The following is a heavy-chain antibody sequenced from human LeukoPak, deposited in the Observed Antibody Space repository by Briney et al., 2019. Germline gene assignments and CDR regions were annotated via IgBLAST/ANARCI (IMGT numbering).Heavy chain of an antibody. CDR3: ARDGGSWFDS. J-gene: IGHJ5*01. CDR2: INPSGGST. Sequence: ASVQGSCQASGYAFTNYYMHWVRPATGQGLAWMGIINPSGGSTVYAQKFQGRVPMTRDTATSTVYMELSSLRSEGSAVYYCARDGGSWFDSWGQGTLVTVSS. D-gene: IGHD4-23*01. V-gene: IGHV1-46*01. CDR1: GYAFTNYY.